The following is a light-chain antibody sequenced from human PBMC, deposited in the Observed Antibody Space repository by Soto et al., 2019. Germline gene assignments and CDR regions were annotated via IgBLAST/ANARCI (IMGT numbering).Light chain of an antibody. Sequence: AIQMTQSPSSLSASVGDRVTITCRASQGIGNDLGWYQQKPGKAPKLLVYAASSLQSGVPSRFSGSGSGTDFTLTISSLQPEDFAAYYCLQDYNYPRTFGQGTKVESK. CDR3: LQDYNYPRT. CDR2: AAS. V-gene: IGKV1-6*01. CDR1: QGIGND. J-gene: IGKJ1*01.